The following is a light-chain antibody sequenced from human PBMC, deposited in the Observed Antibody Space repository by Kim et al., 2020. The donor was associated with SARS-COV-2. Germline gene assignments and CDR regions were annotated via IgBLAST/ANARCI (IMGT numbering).Light chain of an antibody. V-gene: IGKV1-5*03. CDR3: QQYNTYSLS. Sequence: ASVGDRVTITCRASQSISDWLAWYQQRPGETPNLLIYGASSLQSGVPSRFSGSGYGTEFTLTISSLQPDDFATYYCQQYNTYSLSFGGGTKVDIK. CDR1: QSISDW. CDR2: GAS. J-gene: IGKJ4*01.